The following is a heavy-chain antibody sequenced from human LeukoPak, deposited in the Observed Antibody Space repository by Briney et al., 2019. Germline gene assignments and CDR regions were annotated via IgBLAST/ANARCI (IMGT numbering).Heavy chain of an antibody. CDR3: ARDGYCTNGVCCIFDY. D-gene: IGHD2-8*01. V-gene: IGHV1-2*02. CDR1: GYTFTGYY. J-gene: IGHJ4*02. CDR2: INPNSGGT. Sequence: ASVKVSCKASGYTFTGYYMHWVRQAPGQGLEWMGWINPNSGGTNYAQKFQGRVTMTRDTSISTAYMELSRLRSDDTAVYYCARDGYCTNGVCCIFDYWGQGTLVTVSS.